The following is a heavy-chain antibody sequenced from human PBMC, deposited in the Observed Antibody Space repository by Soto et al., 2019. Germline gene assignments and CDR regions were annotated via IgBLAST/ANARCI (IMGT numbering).Heavy chain of an antibody. CDR1: GLTFSRFA. V-gene: IGHV3-23*01. D-gene: IGHD3-10*01. CDR2: IHGSGAIT. CDR3: AKDKGPGSYTNWCFDV. J-gene: IGHJ2*01. Sequence: GGSLRLSCAASGLTFSRFAMSWVRQAPGKGLEWVATIHGSGAITNYADSVRGRFTISRDNSKDTMYLQLNTLRVEDTAVYYCAKDKGPGSYTNWCFDVWGRGTLVTVSS.